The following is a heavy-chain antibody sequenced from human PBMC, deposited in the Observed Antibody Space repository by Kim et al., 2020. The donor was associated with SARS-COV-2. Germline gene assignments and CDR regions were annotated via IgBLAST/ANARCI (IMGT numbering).Heavy chain of an antibody. J-gene: IGHJ4*02. D-gene: IGHD1-1*01. CDR1: GYTFTGFY. Sequence: ASVKVSCKASGYTFTGFYMHWVRQAPGQGLEWMGIINPGGTRTNYAQKFKGRVTMTSDTSTSTVYMELSSLRSEDTAVYYCARRGGWNDADYWGQGTLVT. V-gene: IGHV1-46*01. CDR3: ARRGGWNDADY. CDR2: INPGGTRT.